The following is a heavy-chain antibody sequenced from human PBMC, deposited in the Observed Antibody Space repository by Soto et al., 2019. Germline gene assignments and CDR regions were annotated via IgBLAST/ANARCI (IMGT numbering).Heavy chain of an antibody. D-gene: IGHD6-13*01. V-gene: IGHV4-61*01. Sequence: LSLTCTVSGGSVSSGSYYWSWIRQPPGKGLEWIGYIYYSGSTNYNPSLKSRVTISVDTSKNQFSLKLSSVTAADTAVYYCASEAAAGTYCFDYWGQGTLVTVSS. J-gene: IGHJ4*02. CDR3: ASEAAAGTYCFDY. CDR2: IYYSGST. CDR1: GGSVSSGSYY.